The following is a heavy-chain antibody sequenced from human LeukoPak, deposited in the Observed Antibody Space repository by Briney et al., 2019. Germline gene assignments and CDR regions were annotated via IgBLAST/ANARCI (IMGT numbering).Heavy chain of an antibody. D-gene: IGHD5-12*01. V-gene: IGHV4-59*12. CDR3: ARDNSGYDSNFDY. CDR2: IYYSGST. Sequence: SETLSLTCTVSGGSISSYYWSWIRQPPGKGLEWIGYIYYSGSTGYNPSLKSRVTMSVDTSKNQFSLKLSSVTAADTAVYYCARDNSGYDSNFDYWGQGTLVTVSS. J-gene: IGHJ4*02. CDR1: GGSISSYY.